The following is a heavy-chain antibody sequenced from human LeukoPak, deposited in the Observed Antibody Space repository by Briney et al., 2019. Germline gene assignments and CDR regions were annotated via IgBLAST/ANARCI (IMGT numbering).Heavy chain of an antibody. CDR1: GYTFTSYY. Sequence: ASVKVSCKASGYTFTSYYMHWVRQAPGQGLEWMGIINPSGGSTSYAQKFQGRVTITADKSTSTAYMELSSLRSEDTAVYYCARDRFGALRFLKWSGTPPKYGMDVWGQGTTVTVSS. CDR3: ARDRFGALRFLKWSGTPPKYGMDV. CDR2: INPSGGST. D-gene: IGHD3-3*01. V-gene: IGHV1-46*01. J-gene: IGHJ6*02.